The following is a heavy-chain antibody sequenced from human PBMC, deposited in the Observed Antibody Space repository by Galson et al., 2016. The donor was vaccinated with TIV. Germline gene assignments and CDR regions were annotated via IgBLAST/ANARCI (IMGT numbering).Heavy chain of an antibody. V-gene: IGHV3-11*04. CDR3: ARAVTMRVADYYYGMDV. J-gene: IGHJ6*02. Sequence: SLRLSCAVSGFSFTDYYMNWIRQAPGKGLEWVSYISNGGSITYYADFVKGRFTISMDNAKNSLYLHMSSLRAEDTGVYYCARAVTMRVADYYYGMDVWGQRTAVTVSS. CDR1: GFSFTDYY. D-gene: IGHD3-22*01. CDR2: ISNGGSIT.